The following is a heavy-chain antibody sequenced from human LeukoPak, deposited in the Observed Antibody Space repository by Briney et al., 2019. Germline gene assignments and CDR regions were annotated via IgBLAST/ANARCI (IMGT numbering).Heavy chain of an antibody. Sequence: ASVKVSCKASRYTFTGYYMHWVRQAPGQGLEWMGWINPNSGGTNYAQKFQGRVTMTRDTSISTAYMEVDSLTYADTAVYSCARVGFSSTFDYWGQGSLVTVSS. CDR2: INPNSGGT. J-gene: IGHJ4*02. D-gene: IGHD2-2*01. V-gene: IGHV1-2*02. CDR3: ARVGFSSTFDY. CDR1: RYTFTGYY.